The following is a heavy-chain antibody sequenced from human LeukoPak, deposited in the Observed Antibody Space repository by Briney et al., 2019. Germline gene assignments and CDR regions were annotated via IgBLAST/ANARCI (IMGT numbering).Heavy chain of an antibody. Sequence: QTGGSLRLSCAASGFTFISYWMHWVRQAPEKGLVWVSRINGYGSSTDFADSVKGRFTISRDNSKNTLYLQMNSLRAEDTAVYYCAKEVGATWFDYWGQGTLVTVSS. V-gene: IGHV3-74*01. CDR2: INGYGSST. J-gene: IGHJ4*02. CDR1: GFTFISYW. D-gene: IGHD1-26*01. CDR3: AKEVGATWFDY.